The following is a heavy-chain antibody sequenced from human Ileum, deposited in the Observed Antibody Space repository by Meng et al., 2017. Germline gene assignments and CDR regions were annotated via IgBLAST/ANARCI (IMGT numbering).Heavy chain of an antibody. J-gene: IGHJ4*02. V-gene: IGHV4-61*08. Sequence: QVQLQESGPGLVRPSETLSLICAASGGSVSSRGYQWGWIRQPPGKGLEWIGYASTNYNPSLKSRVTISVDTSKNQFSLKLTSVTAADTAVYYCARDHWGSLDYWGQGVLVTVSS. CDR1: GGSVSSRGYQ. CDR2: AST. D-gene: IGHD7-27*01. CDR3: ARDHWGSLDY.